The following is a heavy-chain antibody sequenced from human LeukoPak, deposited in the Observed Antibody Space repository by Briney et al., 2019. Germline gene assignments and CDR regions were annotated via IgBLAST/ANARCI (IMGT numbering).Heavy chain of an antibody. D-gene: IGHD3-9*01. J-gene: IGHJ4*02. CDR3: ARGYYDILTGLGRLDY. CDR2: IIPIFGTA. Sequence: SVKVSCEASGGTFSIYAISWVRQAPGQGLEWMGGIIPIFGTANYAQKFQGKVTITTDESTSTAYMDLSSLRSEDTAVYYCARGYYDILTGLGRLDYWGQGTLVTVSS. CDR1: GGTFSIYA. V-gene: IGHV1-69*05.